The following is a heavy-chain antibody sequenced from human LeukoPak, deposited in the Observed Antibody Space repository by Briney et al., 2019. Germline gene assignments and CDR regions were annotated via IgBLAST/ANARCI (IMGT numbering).Heavy chain of an antibody. Sequence: PGGSLRLSCAASGFTFSSYAMSWVRQAPGKGLEWVSAISGSGGSAFYADSVKRRFTISRDNSKNTLYLQMNSLRAEDTAVYYCAKDHGYGQQGYWGQGTLVTVSS. D-gene: IGHD5-18*01. CDR2: ISGSGGSA. V-gene: IGHV3-23*01. J-gene: IGHJ4*02. CDR3: AKDHGYGQQGY. CDR1: GFTFSSYA.